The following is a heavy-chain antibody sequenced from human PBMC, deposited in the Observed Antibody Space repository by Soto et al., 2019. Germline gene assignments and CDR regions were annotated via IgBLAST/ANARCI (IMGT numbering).Heavy chain of an antibody. CDR1: GGSISNYY. Sequence: SETLSLTCTVSGGSISNYYWTWIRRPPGKGLEWIGYIYYSGNTNYNPSLNSRVSISVDTSKNQFSLRLSSVTAADTAVYYCARVANYYGSGSYYFDYWGQGMLVTVSS. CDR2: IYYSGNT. J-gene: IGHJ4*02. CDR3: ARVANYYGSGSYYFDY. V-gene: IGHV4-59*01. D-gene: IGHD3-10*01.